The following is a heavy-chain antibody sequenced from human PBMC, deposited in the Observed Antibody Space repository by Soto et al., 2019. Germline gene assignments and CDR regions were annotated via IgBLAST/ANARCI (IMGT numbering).Heavy chain of an antibody. CDR3: ARGFAIRAY. CDR2: VSPSGIT. V-gene: IGHV4-4*02. Sequence: QVQLQESGPGLVKPSGTLSLTCAVSGDSISNYNWWSWVRQPPGKGLEWIGEVSPSGITHYNPSLTGRVSISVDESKNQFSLDLTSVTAADTAVYYCARGFAIRAYWGQGTLVSVSS. J-gene: IGHJ4*02. D-gene: IGHD3-10*01. CDR1: GDSISNYNW.